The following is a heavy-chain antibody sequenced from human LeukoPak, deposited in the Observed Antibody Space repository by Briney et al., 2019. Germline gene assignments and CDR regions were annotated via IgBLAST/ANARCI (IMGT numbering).Heavy chain of an antibody. CDR3: AKFLTGYSRTFDAFDI. CDR1: GFTFSSYA. D-gene: IGHD6-13*01. Sequence: PGGSLRLSCAASGFTFSSYAMSWVRQAPGKGLEWVSAISGSGGSTYYADSVKGRFTISRDNSKNTLYLQMNSLRAEDTAVCYCAKFLTGYSRTFDAFDIWGQGTMVTVSS. CDR2: ISGSGGST. J-gene: IGHJ3*02. V-gene: IGHV3-23*01.